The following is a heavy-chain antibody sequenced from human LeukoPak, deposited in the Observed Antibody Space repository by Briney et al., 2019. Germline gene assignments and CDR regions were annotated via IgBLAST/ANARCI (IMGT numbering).Heavy chain of an antibody. CDR1: LGSVRSYS. CDR3: ARHGGETIVAMILHAFDI. CDR2: MSYSGVP. D-gene: IGHD5-12*01. J-gene: IGHJ3*02. V-gene: IGHV4-59*08. Sequence: SETLSLTCTVSLGSVRSYSWRWLRQPPGKGLEWIGSMSYSGVPNYNPSVKRRVTMSVDTSKNQISLKLSSVTAADTAVYYCARHGGETIVAMILHAFDIWGPGTMATVSS.